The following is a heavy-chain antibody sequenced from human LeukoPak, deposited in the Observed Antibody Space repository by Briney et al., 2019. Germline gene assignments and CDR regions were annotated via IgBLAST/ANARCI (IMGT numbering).Heavy chain of an antibody. Sequence: GGSLRLSCSASGFTFSSYAMHWVRQAPGKGLEYVSVISNNGGSTYYADSVKGRFTISRDNSKNTLYLQMSSLRAEDTAVYYCVKDKYDYGGNLLAGYWGQGTLVTVSS. V-gene: IGHV3-64D*09. D-gene: IGHD4-23*01. J-gene: IGHJ4*02. CDR2: ISNNGGST. CDR1: GFTFSSYA. CDR3: VKDKYDYGGNLLAGY.